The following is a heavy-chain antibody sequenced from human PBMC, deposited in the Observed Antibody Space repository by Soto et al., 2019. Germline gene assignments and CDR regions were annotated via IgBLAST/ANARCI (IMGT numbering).Heavy chain of an antibody. CDR3: ARLGIGIGALHYVDV. Sequence: PSETLSLTCAVSSGSISSSNWWSWVRQPPGKGLEWIGEIYYSGSTNYNPSLKSRVTISRDTSKNQFSLNLSSVTAADTAVYYCARLGIGIGALHYVDVWGKGTTVTVSS. CDR2: IYYSGST. V-gene: IGHV4-4*02. J-gene: IGHJ6*03. D-gene: IGHD3-16*02. CDR1: SGSISSSNW.